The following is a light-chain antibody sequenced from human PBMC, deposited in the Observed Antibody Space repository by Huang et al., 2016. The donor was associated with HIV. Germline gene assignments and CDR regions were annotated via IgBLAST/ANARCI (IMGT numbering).Light chain of an antibody. CDR2: ASS. J-gene: IGKJ4*01. CDR3: QQYFTTPLA. Sequence: IQMTQSPSSLSASVGDRVTITCRASQAISNYLVWYQQKPGKAPKLLLFASSRLDSGVPSRFRGSGSGTDYTLTISSLQPDDFATYYCQQYFTTPLAFGGGTKVEIK. V-gene: IGKV1-NL1*01. CDR1: QAISNY.